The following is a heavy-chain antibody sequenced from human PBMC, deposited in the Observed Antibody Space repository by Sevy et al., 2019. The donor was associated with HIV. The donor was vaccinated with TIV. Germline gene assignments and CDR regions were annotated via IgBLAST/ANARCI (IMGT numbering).Heavy chain of an antibody. J-gene: IGHJ6*02. CDR2: ISSKNDYI. CDR1: GFDFGTYS. D-gene: IGHD2-2*01. V-gene: IGHV3-21*01. CDR3: AREGDCIGIDCYDEWRLPSYYYYPMDV. Sequence: GGSLRLSCAASGFDFGTYSMDWVRQAPGMGLEWVSSISSKNDYIFYADSVKGRFTISKDNAKNSLYLQMNSLRVEDTAVYYCAREGDCIGIDCYDEWRLPSYYYYPMDVWGQGTTVTVSS.